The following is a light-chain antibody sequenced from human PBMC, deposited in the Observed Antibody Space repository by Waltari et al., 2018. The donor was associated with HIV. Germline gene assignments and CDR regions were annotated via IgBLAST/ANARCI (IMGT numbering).Light chain of an antibody. Sequence: FVLPPPPPVSVAPGTTARIPCGGNNIGRERLHWYQQKPGTPPALVINEHSNGPSGIPERFSGSNAGNTATLTISRVEAGDEADYYCQVWDISSDHVVFGGGTILTVL. CDR1: NIGRER. CDR3: QVWDISSDHVV. J-gene: IGLJ2*01. V-gene: IGLV3-21*01. CDR2: EHS.